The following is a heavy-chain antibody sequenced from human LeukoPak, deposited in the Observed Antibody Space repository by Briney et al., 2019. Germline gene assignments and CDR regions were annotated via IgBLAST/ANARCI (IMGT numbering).Heavy chain of an antibody. Sequence: PGGSLRLSCAASGFRFNTLWMSWVRQAPGKGLEWVANINEGGSAEYYAESVKGRFTISRDNAKNSLYLQMNSLRAKDTAVYFCARDRAANQDWVEFDPWGQGTPVIVSS. CDR2: INEGGSAE. CDR3: ARDRAANQDWVEFDP. D-gene: IGHD3/OR15-3a*01. V-gene: IGHV3-7*01. J-gene: IGHJ5*02. CDR1: GFRFNTLW.